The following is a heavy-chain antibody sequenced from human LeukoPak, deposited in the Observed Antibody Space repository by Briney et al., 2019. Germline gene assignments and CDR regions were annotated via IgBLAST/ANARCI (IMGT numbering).Heavy chain of an antibody. CDR3: ARESSGWYGMDV. V-gene: IGHV3-23*01. Sequence: PGGSLRLSCAAGFTFSSYAMTWVRQAPGKGLEWVSTVSGSGRSTYYADSVKGRFTISRDNSKNSLYLQMNSLRAEDTAVYYCARESSGWYGMDVWGQGTTVTVSS. CDR1: GFTFSSYA. CDR2: VSGSGRST. D-gene: IGHD6-19*01. J-gene: IGHJ6*02.